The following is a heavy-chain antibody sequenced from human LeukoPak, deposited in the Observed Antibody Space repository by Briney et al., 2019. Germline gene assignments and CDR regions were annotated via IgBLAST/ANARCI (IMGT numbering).Heavy chain of an antibody. CDR2: MNPNSGNA. J-gene: IGHJ3*02. Sequence: ASVKVSCKASGYTFTDYYMHWVRQAPGQGLQWMGWMNPNSGNAVYTQKFQGRVTMTRSTSINTAYMELSSLRSEDTAVYYCARGSSRSFDIWGLGTMVTVSS. CDR1: GYTFTDYY. V-gene: IGHV1-8*02. CDR3: ARGSSRSFDI. D-gene: IGHD3-10*01.